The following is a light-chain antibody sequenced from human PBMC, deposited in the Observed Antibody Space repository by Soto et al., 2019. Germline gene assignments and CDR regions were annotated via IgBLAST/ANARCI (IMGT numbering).Light chain of an antibody. CDR2: KSS. Sequence: DIQMTQSPSTLSASVGDRVTITCRASQSISSWLAWYQQKPGKAPKLLIYKSSSLESGVPSRFSGSGSGTEFTLTISSLQPDDFATYYCQHDNDYSPWTFGQGTKVEIK. CDR1: QSISSW. CDR3: QHDNDYSPWT. V-gene: IGKV1-5*03. J-gene: IGKJ1*01.